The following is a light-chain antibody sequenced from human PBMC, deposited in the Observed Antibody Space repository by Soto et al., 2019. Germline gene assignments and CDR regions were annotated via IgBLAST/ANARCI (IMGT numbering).Light chain of an antibody. CDR3: CLYVTATTEI. Sequence: SVLTQPDSVSGSPGQPDTIPCSGTRGITGGYEVDPWYKPHAGQAAQVIVYEGSKRRSGVSDRISGSTSGSTASLTMSGLQAEDKAEYYCCLYVTATTEIFGSGTNGTVL. V-gene: IGLV2-23*01. J-gene: IGLJ1*01. CDR2: EGS. CDR1: RGITGGYEV.